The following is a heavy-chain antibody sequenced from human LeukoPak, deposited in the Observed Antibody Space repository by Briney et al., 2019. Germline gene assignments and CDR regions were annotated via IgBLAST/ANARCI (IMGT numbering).Heavy chain of an antibody. Sequence: PGGSLRLSCAASGFTFSGYAISWVRQAPGKGLEWVSAISGSGGSTYYADSVKGRFTISRDNSKNTLYLQMNSLRAEDTAVYYCAKSSPPRGYSYGRSDHWGQGTLVTVSS. V-gene: IGHV3-23*01. CDR1: GFTFSGYA. D-gene: IGHD5-18*01. J-gene: IGHJ4*02. CDR3: AKSSPPRGYSYGRSDH. CDR2: ISGSGGST.